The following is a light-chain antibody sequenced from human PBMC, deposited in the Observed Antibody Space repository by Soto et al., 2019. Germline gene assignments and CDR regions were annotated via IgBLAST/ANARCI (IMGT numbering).Light chain of an antibody. CDR2: ETS. Sequence: EIVLTQSPATLSLSPGERATLSCGASQSISSNYLAWYQQKPGLAPRLLIYETSRRATGIPDRFSGSGSGKDFTLNISRLEPEDFAVYYCQQYGSSPRFTFGPGTKVDFK. CDR1: QSISSNY. CDR3: QQYGSSPRFT. V-gene: IGKV3D-20*01. J-gene: IGKJ3*01.